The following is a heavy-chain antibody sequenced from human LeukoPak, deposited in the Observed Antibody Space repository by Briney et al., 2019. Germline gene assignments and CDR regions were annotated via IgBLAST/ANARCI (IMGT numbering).Heavy chain of an antibody. CDR1: GFTVSSNY. Sequence: GGSLRLSCAASGFTVSSNYMSWVRQAPGKGLEWVSYISSSGSTIYYADSVKGRFTISRDNAKNSLYLQMNSLRAEDTAVYYCARSGVVTYYDILTGYGTYYFDYWGQGTLVTVSS. CDR3: ARSGVVTYYDILTGYGTYYFDY. J-gene: IGHJ4*02. V-gene: IGHV3-11*04. CDR2: ISSSGSTI. D-gene: IGHD3-9*01.